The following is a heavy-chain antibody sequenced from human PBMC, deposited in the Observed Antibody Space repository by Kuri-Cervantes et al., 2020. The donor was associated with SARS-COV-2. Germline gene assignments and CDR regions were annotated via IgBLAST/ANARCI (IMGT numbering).Heavy chain of an antibody. Sequence: SETLFLTCTVSGGSISSSSYYWGWIRQPPGKGLEWIGNIYYTGNTYPNPSLESRVTISVDTSKNQFSLRLTSVTAADTALYFCARVEIVTNVRGVHNWFDPWDQGTLVTVSS. J-gene: IGHJ5*02. CDR1: GGSISSSSYY. CDR2: IYYTGNT. CDR3: ARVEIVTNVRGVHNWFDP. D-gene: IGHD3-10*01. V-gene: IGHV4-39*07.